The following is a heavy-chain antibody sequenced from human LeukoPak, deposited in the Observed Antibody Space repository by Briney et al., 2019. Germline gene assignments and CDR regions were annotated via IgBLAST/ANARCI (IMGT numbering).Heavy chain of an antibody. CDR2: ISYDGSNK. CDR3: ARISGSSQGD. J-gene: IGHJ4*02. CDR1: GFTFSSYG. V-gene: IGHV3-30*03. D-gene: IGHD3-10*01. Sequence: RRSLGLSCAASGFTFSSYGMHRVRQAPGTGLEWVAVISYDGSNKYYADSVKGRFTISRDNSKNTLYLQMNSLRAEDTAVYYCARISGSSQGDWGQGTLVTVSS.